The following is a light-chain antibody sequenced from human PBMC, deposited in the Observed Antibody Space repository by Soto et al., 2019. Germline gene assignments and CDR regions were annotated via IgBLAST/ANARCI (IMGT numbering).Light chain of an antibody. J-gene: IGKJ4*01. CDR3: QQYNSYPT. CDR2: KAS. V-gene: IGKV1-5*03. CDR1: QSISSW. Sequence: DIQMTQSPSTLSASVGDRVTITCRASQSISSWLAWYQQKPGKAPKLLIYKASSLESGVPSRFSGSGSGTEFTLTISSLQPDDFPTYYCQQYNSYPTFGGGTKVEIK.